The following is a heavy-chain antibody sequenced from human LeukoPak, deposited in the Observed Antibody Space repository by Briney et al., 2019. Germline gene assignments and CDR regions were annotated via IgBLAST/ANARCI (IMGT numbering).Heavy chain of an antibody. CDR1: GFTFSSYS. CDR3: AKSDSSGYCYVESTGFDY. V-gene: IGHV3-23*01. CDR2: ISGSGGST. Sequence: GGSLRLSCAASGFTFSSYSMNWVRQAPGKGLEWVSAISGSGGSTYYADSVKGRFTISRDNSKNTLYLQMNSLRAEDTAVYYCAKSDSSGYCYVESTGFDYWGQGTLVTVSS. D-gene: IGHD3-22*01. J-gene: IGHJ4*02.